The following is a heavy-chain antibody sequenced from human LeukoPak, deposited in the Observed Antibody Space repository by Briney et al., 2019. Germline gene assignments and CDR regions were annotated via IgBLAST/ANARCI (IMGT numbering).Heavy chain of an antibody. CDR2: IYSGDSDT. D-gene: IGHD5-18*01. Sequence: PGESLKISCKGSGYIFTNYWIGWVRQMPGKGLEWMGIIYSGDSDTRYSPSFQGQVTMSADKSISTAYLQWSSLKASDTAMYYCARCIDVDTSMGFDYWGQGTLVTVSS. V-gene: IGHV5-51*01. CDR1: GYIFTNYW. CDR3: ARCIDVDTSMGFDY. J-gene: IGHJ4*02.